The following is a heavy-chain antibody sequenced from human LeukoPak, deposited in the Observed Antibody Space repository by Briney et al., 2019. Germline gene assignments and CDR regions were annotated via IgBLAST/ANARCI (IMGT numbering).Heavy chain of an antibody. D-gene: IGHD3-10*01. V-gene: IGHV4-59*01. CDR1: NGSISSYY. CDR3: ATAGPISGRHNYFDS. Sequence: PSETLSLTCNVSNGSISSYYWSWVRQPAGKGLEYIGYIYYSGSTNYNPSLKSRVTISVDTSKNQFSLKLTSVTAADTAVYYCATAGPISGRHNYFDSWGQGTLVTVSS. CDR2: IYYSGST. J-gene: IGHJ4*02.